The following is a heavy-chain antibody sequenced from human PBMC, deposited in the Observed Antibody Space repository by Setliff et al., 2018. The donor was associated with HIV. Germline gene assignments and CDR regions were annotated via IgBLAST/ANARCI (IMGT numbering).Heavy chain of an antibody. CDR1: GGSFNDYY. Sequence: SETLSLTCAVYGGSFNDYYWTWIRQPPGKGLEWIGEIDHSGSTKYHASLKSRVTISIDTSKNQFSLKLSSVTAADTAVYYCARHSPSDYWGQGTLVTVSS. J-gene: IGHJ4*02. CDR2: IDHSGST. CDR3: ARHSPSDY. V-gene: IGHV4-34*01.